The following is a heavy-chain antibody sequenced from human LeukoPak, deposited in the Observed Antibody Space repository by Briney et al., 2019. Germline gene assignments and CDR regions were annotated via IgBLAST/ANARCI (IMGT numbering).Heavy chain of an antibody. CDR3: ARGAGGNSGDAFDI. D-gene: IGHD4-23*01. CDR1: GYTFTSYD. V-gene: IGHV1-8*03. Sequence: ASVKVSCKASGYTFTSYDINWVRQATGQGLEWMGRMNPNSGNTGYAQKFQGRVTITRNTSISTAYMELSSLRSEDTAVYYCARGAGGNSGDAFDIWGQGTMVTVSS. CDR2: MNPNSGNT. J-gene: IGHJ3*02.